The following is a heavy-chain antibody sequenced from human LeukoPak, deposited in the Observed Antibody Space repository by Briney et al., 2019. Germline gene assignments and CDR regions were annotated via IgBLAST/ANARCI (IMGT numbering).Heavy chain of an antibody. J-gene: IGHJ4*02. D-gene: IGHD2-15*01. CDR1: GGSISNYY. CDR3: ARHECGGSCYPEDY. Sequence: SETLSLTCSVSGGSISNYYWSWIRQSPGKGLEWIGYIYYTGNTNYNPSLESRVIISVDTSKNQFSLKLSSVTAADTAVYYCARHECGGSCYPEDYWGQGTLVTVSS. CDR2: IYYTGNT. V-gene: IGHV4-59*08.